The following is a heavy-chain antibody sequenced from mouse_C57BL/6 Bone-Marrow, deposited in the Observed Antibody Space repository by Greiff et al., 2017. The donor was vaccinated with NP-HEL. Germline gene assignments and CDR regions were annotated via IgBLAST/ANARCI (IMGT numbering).Heavy chain of an antibody. D-gene: IGHD1-1*01. Sequence: QVQLQQPGAELVMPGASVKLSCKASGYTFTSYWMHWVKQRPGQGLEGIGEIDPSDSYTNYNQQFKGKSTLTVDKSSSTAYMQLSSLTSEDSAVYYCAIDPTVVATDWYFDVWGTGTTVTVSS. CDR3: AIDPTVVATDWYFDV. CDR2: IDPSDSYT. V-gene: IGHV1-69*01. J-gene: IGHJ1*03. CDR1: GYTFTSYW.